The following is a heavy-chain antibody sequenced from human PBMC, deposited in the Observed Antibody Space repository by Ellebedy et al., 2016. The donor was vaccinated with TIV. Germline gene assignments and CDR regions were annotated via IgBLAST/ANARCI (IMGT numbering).Heavy chain of an antibody. V-gene: IGHV3-30-3*01. CDR2: ISSDGSSK. D-gene: IGHD4-17*01. J-gene: IGHJ4*02. Sequence: GESLKISCAASGFTFSTYAVHWVRQAPDKGLEWVAVISSDGSSKYYADSVKGRFTMSRDNSKNTLYLQMNSLRPEDTAVYYCARRGLYGTSVEGFDYWGQGTLVTVSS. CDR3: ARRGLYGTSVEGFDY. CDR1: GFTFSTYA.